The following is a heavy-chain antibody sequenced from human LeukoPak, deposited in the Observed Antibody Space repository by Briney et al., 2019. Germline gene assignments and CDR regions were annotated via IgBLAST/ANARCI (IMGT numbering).Heavy chain of an antibody. CDR3: AREEGYCSGGSCYTWYYMDV. J-gene: IGHJ6*03. D-gene: IGHD2-15*01. CDR1: VFTLSPYR. CDR2: VSSSSSII. Sequence: GGCLRLSRVASVFTLSPYRMNWGPDAPGKGPEGGSYVSSSSSIIYYSDSVKGRFTISRDNAKNLLYLQMNSLRVEDTAVYYCAREEGYCSGGSCYTWYYMDVWGKGTTVTVSS. V-gene: IGHV3-48*01.